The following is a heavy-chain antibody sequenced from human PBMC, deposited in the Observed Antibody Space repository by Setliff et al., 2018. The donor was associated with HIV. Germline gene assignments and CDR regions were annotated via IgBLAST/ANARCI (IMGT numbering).Heavy chain of an antibody. CDR3: AKDSSGWLGYFDY. J-gene: IGHJ4*02. CDR1: GFTFSSYA. D-gene: IGHD6-19*01. CDR2: ISGSGGST. V-gene: IGHV3-23*01. Sequence: TGGSLRLSCAASGFTFSSYAMSWVRRAPGKGLEWVSAISGSGGSTYYADSVKGRFTISRDNSKNTLYLQMNSLRAEDTAVYYCAKDSSGWLGYFDYWGQGTLVTVSS.